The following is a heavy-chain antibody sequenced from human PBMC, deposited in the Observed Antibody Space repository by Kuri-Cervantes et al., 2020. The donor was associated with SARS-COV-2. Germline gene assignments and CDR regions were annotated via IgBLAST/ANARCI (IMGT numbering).Heavy chain of an antibody. CDR1: GYTFTGYY. V-gene: IGHV1-2*02. D-gene: IGHD3-10*01. CDR3: ARDQGELWFGDPPNWFDP. CDR2: INPNSGGT. J-gene: IGHJ5*02. Sequence: ASVKVSCKASGYTFTGYYMHWVRQAPGQGLEWMGWINPNSGGTNYAQKFQGRVTMTRDTSISTAYMELSRLRSDDTAVYYCARDQGELWFGDPPNWFDPWGQGTLVTVSS.